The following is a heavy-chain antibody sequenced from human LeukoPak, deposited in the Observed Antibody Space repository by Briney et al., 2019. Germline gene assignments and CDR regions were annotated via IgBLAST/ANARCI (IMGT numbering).Heavy chain of an antibody. Sequence: ETLSLTCAVSGGSISSSNWWGWVRQPPGKGLEWVSYISSSSRTIYYADSVKGRFTISRDNAKNSLYLQMNSLRAEDTAVYYCAPYSRSWYPEFDYWGQGTLVTVSS. D-gene: IGHD6-13*01. V-gene: IGHV3-48*01. CDR3: APYSRSWYPEFDY. CDR2: ISSSSRTI. CDR1: GGSISSSN. J-gene: IGHJ4*02.